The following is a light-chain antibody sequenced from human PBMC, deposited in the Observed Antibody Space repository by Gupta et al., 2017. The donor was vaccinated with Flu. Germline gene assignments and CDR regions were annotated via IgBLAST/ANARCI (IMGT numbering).Light chain of an antibody. CDR2: AAS. CDR3: QQSYSTPFT. CDR1: QSISIY. V-gene: IGKV1-39*01. J-gene: IGKJ5*01. Sequence: GDRVTITCRASQSISIYLSWYHQKPGKAPKLLISAASSLQSGVPSRFSGSGSGTDFTLTISSLQPEDFATYYCQQSYSTPFTFGQGTRLEIK.